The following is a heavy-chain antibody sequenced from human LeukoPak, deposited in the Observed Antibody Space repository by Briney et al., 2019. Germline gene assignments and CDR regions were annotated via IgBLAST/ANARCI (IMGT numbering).Heavy chain of an antibody. V-gene: IGHV3-66*01. Sequence: GGSLRLSCAASGFTVSSNYMSWVRQARGKGLEWVSVIYSGGSTYYADSVKGRFTISRDNSKNTLYLQMNSLRAEDTAVYYCARDQDRLALRAFDIWGQGTMVTVSS. CDR3: ARDQDRLALRAFDI. J-gene: IGHJ3*02. CDR1: GFTVSSNY. D-gene: IGHD3-16*01. CDR2: IYSGGST.